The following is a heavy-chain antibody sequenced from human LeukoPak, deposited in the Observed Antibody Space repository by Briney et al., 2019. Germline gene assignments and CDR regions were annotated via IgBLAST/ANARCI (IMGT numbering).Heavy chain of an antibody. D-gene: IGHD3-9*01. Sequence: GGSLRLSCAASGFTFSNYGMHWVRQAPGKGLEWVAVIYYDGSKKYYADSVKGRFTISRDNSKNTLYLQMNSLRAEDTAVYYCAKEGMYYDILTGYSYFDYWGQGTLVTVSS. CDR1: GFTFSNYG. V-gene: IGHV3-30*02. J-gene: IGHJ4*02. CDR2: IYYDGSKK. CDR3: AKEGMYYDILTGYSYFDY.